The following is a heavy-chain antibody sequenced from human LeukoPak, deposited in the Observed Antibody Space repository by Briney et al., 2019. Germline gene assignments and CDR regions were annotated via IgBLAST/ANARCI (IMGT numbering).Heavy chain of an antibody. Sequence: SETLSLTCAVYGGSFSGYYWSWIRQPPGKGLEWIGEINHSGSTNYNPSLKSRVTISVDTSKNQFSLKLSSVTAADTAVYYCARGGYPNGGLFDPWGQGTLVTVSS. CDR3: ARGGYPNGGLFDP. J-gene: IGHJ5*02. CDR1: GGSFSGYY. D-gene: IGHD2-15*01. V-gene: IGHV4-34*01. CDR2: INHSGST.